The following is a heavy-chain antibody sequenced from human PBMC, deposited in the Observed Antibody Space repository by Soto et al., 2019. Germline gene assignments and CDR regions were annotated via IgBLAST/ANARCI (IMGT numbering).Heavy chain of an antibody. D-gene: IGHD6-19*01. CDR3: ARDRGTLAVAGTPYYYYGMDV. Sequence: QVQLQESGPGLVKPSQTLSLTCTVSGGSISSGGYYWSWIRQHPGKGLEWIGYIYYSGSSYYNPSLKSRVTISVDTSKNQFSLKLSSVTAADTAVYYCARDRGTLAVAGTPYYYYGMDVWGQRTTVTVSS. J-gene: IGHJ6*02. CDR1: GGSISSGGYY. CDR2: IYYSGSS. V-gene: IGHV4-31*03.